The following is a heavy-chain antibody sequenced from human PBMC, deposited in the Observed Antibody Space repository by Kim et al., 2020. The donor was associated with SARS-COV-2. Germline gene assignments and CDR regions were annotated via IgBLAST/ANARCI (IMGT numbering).Heavy chain of an antibody. CDR3: ARNLYGSGNNPDY. J-gene: IGHJ4*02. Sequence: SVKVSCKASGGTFSSYAISWVRQAPGQGLEWMGGIIPIFGTANYAQKFQGRVTITADESTSTAYMELSSLRSEDTAVYYCARNLYGSGNNPDYWGQGTLVTVSS. V-gene: IGHV1-69*13. CDR2: IIPIFGTA. D-gene: IGHD3-10*01. CDR1: GGTFSSYA.